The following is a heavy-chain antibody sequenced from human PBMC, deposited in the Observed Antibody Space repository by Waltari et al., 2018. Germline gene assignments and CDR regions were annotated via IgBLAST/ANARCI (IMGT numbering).Heavy chain of an antibody. J-gene: IGHJ4*02. CDR3: ARGGWARGAYYFFDH. Sequence: EVDVVESGGGLVQPGRSLQLPCHVSSFNGHTNDMTWVRQAPGKGLEWVSIIYARRVIYANFEEGRFSMSRDISGNTVFLQMNRLTPEDTALYFCARGGWARGAYYFFDHWGQGTQVTVSS. CDR2: IYARRV. CDR1: SFNGHTND. D-gene: IGHD6-19*01. V-gene: IGHV3-66*01.